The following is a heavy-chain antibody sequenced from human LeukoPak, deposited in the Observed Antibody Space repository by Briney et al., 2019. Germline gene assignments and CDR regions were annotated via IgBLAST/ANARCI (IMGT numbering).Heavy chain of an antibody. D-gene: IGHD5-12*01. CDR3: AREEVVATTPFDY. Sequence: AASVKVSCKASGYTFTSYAISWVRQAPGQGLEWMGRIIPILGIANYAQKFQGRVTITADKSTSTAYMELSSLRSEDTAVYYCAREEVVATTPFDYWGQGTLVTVSS. V-gene: IGHV1-69*04. CDR2: IIPILGIA. J-gene: IGHJ4*02. CDR1: GYTFTSYA.